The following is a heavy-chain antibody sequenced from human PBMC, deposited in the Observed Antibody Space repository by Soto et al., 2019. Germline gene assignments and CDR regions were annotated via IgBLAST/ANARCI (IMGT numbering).Heavy chain of an antibody. CDR1: GYTFTSYD. V-gene: IGHV1-8*01. CDR3: ARGGYFPPVSNYYMDV. D-gene: IGHD3-9*01. J-gene: IGHJ6*03. CDR2: MNPNSGNT. Sequence: QVQLVKSGAEVKKPGASVKVSCKASGYTFTSYDINWVRQATGQGLEWMGWMNPNSGNTGYAQKFQGRVTMTRNTSISTVYMELSSLRSEDTAVYYCARGGYFPPVSNYYMDVWGKGTTVTVSS.